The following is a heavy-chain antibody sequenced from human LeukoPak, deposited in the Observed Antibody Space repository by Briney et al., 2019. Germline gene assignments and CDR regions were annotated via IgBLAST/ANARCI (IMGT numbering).Heavy chain of an antibody. CDR3: ARFQLIEKNWFDP. CDR1: GYTCISHG. J-gene: IGHJ5*02. V-gene: IGHV1-18*01. Sequence: ASVKVSCKASGYTCISHGISWVRQAPGQGLEWMGWINPYNGNTKYPQNLQGRITLTTDTSTNTAYMALRSLRSDDTAVYYCARFQLIEKNWFDPWGQGTLVTVSS. CDR2: INPYNGNT. D-gene: IGHD2-2*01.